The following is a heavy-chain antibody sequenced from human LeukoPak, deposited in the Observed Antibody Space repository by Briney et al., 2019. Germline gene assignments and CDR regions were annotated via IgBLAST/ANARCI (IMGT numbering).Heavy chain of an antibody. D-gene: IGHD5-12*01. CDR2: IKRDSGGT. Sequence: ASVKVSCKASRYTFTGYYMHWVRQAPGHGLEWMGWIKRDSGGTNYTQKFQGRVTMTRDTSNSTIYMNLRRLTSDDTAVYYCAGGSGYYFFDYWGQGALVTVSS. V-gene: IGHV1-2*02. CDR1: RYTFTGYY. CDR3: AGGSGYYFFDY. J-gene: IGHJ4*02.